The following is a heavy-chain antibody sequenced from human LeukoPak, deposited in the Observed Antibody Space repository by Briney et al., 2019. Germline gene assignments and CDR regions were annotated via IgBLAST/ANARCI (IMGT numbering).Heavy chain of an antibody. J-gene: IGHJ3*02. CDR2: IYSGGST. Sequence: GGSLRLSCAASGFTVSSNYMSWVRQAPGKGMEWVSVIYSGGSTYYADSVKGRFTISRDNSKNTLYLQMNSLRAEDTAVYHCARGRFRRDGYNYGRDGAFDIWGQGAMVTVSS. D-gene: IGHD5-24*01. CDR3: ARGRFRRDGYNYGRDGAFDI. CDR1: GFTVSSNY. V-gene: IGHV3-66*01.